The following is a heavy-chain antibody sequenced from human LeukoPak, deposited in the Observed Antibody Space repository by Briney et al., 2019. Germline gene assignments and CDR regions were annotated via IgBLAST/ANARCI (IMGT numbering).Heavy chain of an antibody. V-gene: IGHV3-74*01. D-gene: IGHD2-2*01. Sequence: PGGSLRLSCAASGFTFSRSWMHWLRHVPGKGLVWVSRINSGGTSTTYADSVKGRFTISRDNANNMLYLQMNSLRAEDTAVYHCARDRGEVVASVPDNWFDPWGQGTLVTVSS. CDR2: INSGGTST. CDR3: ARDRGEVVASVPDNWFDP. CDR1: GFTFSRSW. J-gene: IGHJ5*02.